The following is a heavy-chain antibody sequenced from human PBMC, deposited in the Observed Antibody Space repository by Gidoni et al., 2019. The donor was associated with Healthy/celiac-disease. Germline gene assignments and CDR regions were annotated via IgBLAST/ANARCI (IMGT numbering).Heavy chain of an antibody. J-gene: IGHJ4*02. D-gene: IGHD6-6*01. CDR3: ARPSTYSRSSGFDY. CDR1: GFPFGSYS. V-gene: IGHV3-21*01. Sequence: VQLVESGGGLVTPGGSLTPPCAASGFPFGSYSMNWVRQAPGKGLEWVSSIRSSSSYIYYADSVKGRFTISRDNAKNSLYLQMNSLRAEDTAVYYCARPSTYSRSSGFDYWGQGTLVTVSS. CDR2: IRSSSSYI.